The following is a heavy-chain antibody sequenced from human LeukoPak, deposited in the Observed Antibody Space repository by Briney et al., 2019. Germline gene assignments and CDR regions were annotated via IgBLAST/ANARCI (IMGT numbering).Heavy chain of an antibody. J-gene: IGHJ3*02. Sequence: GGSLRLSCAVSGFTFDDYYAIHWVRQAPGKGLEWVSLISGDGRRTNYTDSVKGRFTISRDNSKDTLYLQMNSLRAEDTAVYYCASSMVRGVIIVNAFDIWGQGTMVTVSS. CDR3: ASSMVRGVIIVNAFDI. CDR1: GFTFDDYYA. V-gene: IGHV3-43*02. D-gene: IGHD3-10*01. CDR2: ISGDGRRT.